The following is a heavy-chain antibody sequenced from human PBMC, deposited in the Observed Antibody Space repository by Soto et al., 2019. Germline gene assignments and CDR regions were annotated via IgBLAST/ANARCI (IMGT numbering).Heavy chain of an antibody. CDR3: ARDFTGWPPDGVDS. CDR2: ISAYNGAT. Sequence: QVHLVQSGAEVKKPGASVKVSCKASGFTFTRYAITWVRQAPGQGLEWMGWISAYNGATNYVQNLQGRVTMTTDPSTSTAYMELGSLTSDDTAVYYCARDFTGWPPDGVDSWGQGTLVTVSS. V-gene: IGHV1-18*01. CDR1: GFTFTRYA. J-gene: IGHJ4*02. D-gene: IGHD3-16*01.